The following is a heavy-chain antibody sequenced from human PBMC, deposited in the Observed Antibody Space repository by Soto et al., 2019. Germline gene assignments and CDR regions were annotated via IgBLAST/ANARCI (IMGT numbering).Heavy chain of an antibody. J-gene: IGHJ3*02. V-gene: IGHV1-2*02. Sequence: ASVKVSCKASGYTFTGYYMHWVRQAPGQGLEWMGWINPNRGGTNYAPRCQVRVTIAADKSTEIAYMELRSLTSEDTALYYCARGVVGSGNYCAGPSAFEIWGQGTMVTVSS. D-gene: IGHD3-10*01. CDR2: INPNRGGT. CDR1: GYTFTGYY. CDR3: ARGVVGSGNYCAGPSAFEI.